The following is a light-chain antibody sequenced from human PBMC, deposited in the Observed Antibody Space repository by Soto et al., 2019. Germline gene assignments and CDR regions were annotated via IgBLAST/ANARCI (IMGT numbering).Light chain of an antibody. CDR3: PPLNSYLGT. J-gene: IGKJ3*01. V-gene: IGKV1-9*01. CDR2: AAS. CDR1: QGISSY. Sequence: DIQLTQSPSFLSASVGDRVTITCRASQGISSYLAWYQQKPGKAPKLLIYAASTLQSGYPSRFSGSGSGTEFTLTISSLQPEDFATYYCPPLNSYLGTFGPGTKVDIK.